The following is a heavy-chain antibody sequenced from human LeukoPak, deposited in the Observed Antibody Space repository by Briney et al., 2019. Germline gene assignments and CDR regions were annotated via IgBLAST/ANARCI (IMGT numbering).Heavy chain of an antibody. CDR3: ARGYGHFDY. CDR1: GGSFSGYY. D-gene: IGHD4-17*01. Sequence: SETLSLTCAVYGGSFSGYYWSWIRQPPGKGLEWIGEINHSGSTNYNPSLKSRVTISVDTSKNQFSLKLSSATAADTAVYYCARGYGHFDYWGQGTLVTVSS. J-gene: IGHJ4*02. V-gene: IGHV4-34*01. CDR2: INHSGST.